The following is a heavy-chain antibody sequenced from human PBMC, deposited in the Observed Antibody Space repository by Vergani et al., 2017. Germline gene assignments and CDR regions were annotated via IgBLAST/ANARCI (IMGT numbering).Heavy chain of an antibody. V-gene: IGHV4-38-2*02. J-gene: IGHJ5*01. CDR1: GYSISRGFY. Sequence: QIQLQESGPGLVKPSETLSLTCSVSGYSISRGFYWAWIRQTPEKGLEWIGGMFHTGEASNSPSLQSRVAFSMDTSKNQFSLQLTSVTAADTAVSFCGVSMVRSPRPGKWFDSWGRGTLVTVSS. CDR2: MFHTGEA. D-gene: IGHD3-10*01. CDR3: GVSMVRSPRPGKWFDS.